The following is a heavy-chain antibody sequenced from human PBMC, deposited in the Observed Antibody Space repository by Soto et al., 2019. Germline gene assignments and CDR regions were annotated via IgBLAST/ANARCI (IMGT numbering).Heavy chain of an antibody. Sequence: QLLESGGGLVQPGGSLRLSCAGSGFIFSGYSMNWVRQAPGKGLEWVSSISTTSTYIYYADSVKGRFTVSRDNAKNSLYLQMTGLRPEDTAMYYCARDGIVGTTDFFDYWGQGTLVTVSS. J-gene: IGHJ4*02. CDR2: ISTTSTYI. V-gene: IGHV3-21*02. CDR3: ARDGIVGTTDFFDY. D-gene: IGHD1-26*01. CDR1: GFIFSGYS.